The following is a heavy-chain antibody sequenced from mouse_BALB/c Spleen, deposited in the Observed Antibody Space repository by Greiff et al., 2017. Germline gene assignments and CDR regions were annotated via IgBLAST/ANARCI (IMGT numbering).Heavy chain of an antibody. J-gene: IGHJ2*01. CDR1: GYTFTSYW. Sequence: QVHVKQSGAELAKPGASVKMSCKASGYTFTSYWMQWVNQRPGQGLEWIGYINPSTGYTEYNQKFKDKATLTADKSSSTAYMQLSSLTSEDSAVYYCARLLRYSLDYWGQGTTLTVSS. CDR2: INPSTGYT. CDR3: ARLLRYSLDY. D-gene: IGHD1-1*01. V-gene: IGHV1-7*01.